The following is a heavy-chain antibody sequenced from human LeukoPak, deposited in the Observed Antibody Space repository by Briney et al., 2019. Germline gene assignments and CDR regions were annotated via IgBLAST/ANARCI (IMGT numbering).Heavy chain of an antibody. CDR3: AKGEILTGPYNWFDP. V-gene: IGHV3-7*03. Sequence: GGSLRLSCAASGFTFSGYWMTWVRQAPGKGLEWVATIKQDGSDTYYVDSVKGRFTISRDNAKNSLFLQMNSLRAEDTAVYYCAKGEILTGPYNWFDPWGQGTLVTVSS. D-gene: IGHD3-9*01. J-gene: IGHJ5*02. CDR2: IKQDGSDT. CDR1: GFTFSGYW.